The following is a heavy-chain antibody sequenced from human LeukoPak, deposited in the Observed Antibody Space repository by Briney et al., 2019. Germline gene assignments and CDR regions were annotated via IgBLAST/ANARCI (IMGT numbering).Heavy chain of an antibody. D-gene: IGHD3-10*01. Sequence: KSSETLSLTCAVYGGSFSGYYWSWIRQPPGKGLEWIGEINHSGSTNYNPSLKSRVTISVDTSKNQFSLKLSSVTAADTAVYYCARVRRRSAMVRRVIRGAFDPWGQGTLVTVSS. V-gene: IGHV4-34*01. CDR3: ARVRRRSAMVRRVIRGAFDP. CDR1: GGSFSGYY. CDR2: INHSGST. J-gene: IGHJ5*02.